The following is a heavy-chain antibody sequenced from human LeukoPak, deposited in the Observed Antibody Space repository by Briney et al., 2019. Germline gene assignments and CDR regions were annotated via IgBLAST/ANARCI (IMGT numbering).Heavy chain of an antibody. CDR3: AIKSYYYGSGSSGYFDY. Sequence: SETLSLTCAVHGGSFSGYYWSWIRQPPGKGLEWIGEINHSGSTNYNPSLKSRVTISVDTSKNQFSLKLSSVTAADTAVCYCAIKSYYYGSGSSGYFDYWGQGTLVTVSS. J-gene: IGHJ4*02. CDR1: GGSFSGYY. V-gene: IGHV4-34*01. D-gene: IGHD3-10*01. CDR2: INHSGST.